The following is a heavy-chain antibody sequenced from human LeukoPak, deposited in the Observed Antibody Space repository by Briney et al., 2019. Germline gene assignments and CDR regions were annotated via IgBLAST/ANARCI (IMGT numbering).Heavy chain of an antibody. CDR2: IWYDGSKK. V-gene: IGHV3-33*01. D-gene: IGHD3-10*01. J-gene: IGHJ4*02. Sequence: SGRSLRLSCAASGFTFSNYGMHWVRQVPGKGLEWVAIIWYDGSKKYYADSVKGRFTISRDNSKNTLYLEMNNLRAEDTAVYSCVRDYGSGSYPFDHWGQGTLVIVSS. CDR3: VRDYGSGSYPFDH. CDR1: GFTFSNYG.